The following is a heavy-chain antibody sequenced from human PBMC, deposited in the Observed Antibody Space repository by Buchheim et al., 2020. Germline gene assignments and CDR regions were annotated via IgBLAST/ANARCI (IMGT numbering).Heavy chain of an antibody. CDR1: GGSVDSRTYH. Sequence: HVRLQESGPGLVKPSETLSLTCPVSGGSVDSRTYHWSWIRQAPGKGLEWIGHISYTGNTNYSPSLKSRATISIETSKNKFSLKLTSSTAADTAVYYCARDRAGDYDIMTGTYFYGMDVWGQGTT. J-gene: IGHJ6*02. V-gene: IGHV4-61*01. CDR3: ARDRAGDYDIMTGTYFYGMDV. CDR2: ISYTGNT. D-gene: IGHD3-9*01.